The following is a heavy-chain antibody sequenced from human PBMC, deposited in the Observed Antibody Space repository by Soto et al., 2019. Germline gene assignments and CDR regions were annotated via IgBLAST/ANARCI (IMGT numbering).Heavy chain of an antibody. D-gene: IGHD5-12*01. J-gene: IGHJ2*01. CDR2: IIPIFGTA. CDR3: ARDHAQDIVAIRNWYFDL. Sequence: ASVKVSCKASGGTFSSYAISWVRQAPGQGLEWMGGIIPIFGTANYAQKFQGRVTITADESTSTAYMELSSLRSEDTAVYYCARDHAQDIVAIRNWYFDLWGRGTLVTVSS. V-gene: IGHV1-69*13. CDR1: GGTFSSYA.